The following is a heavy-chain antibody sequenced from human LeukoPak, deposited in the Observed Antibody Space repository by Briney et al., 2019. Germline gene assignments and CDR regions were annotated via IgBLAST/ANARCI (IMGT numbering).Heavy chain of an antibody. D-gene: IGHD5-24*01. CDR1: GYTFTGYY. CDR3: ARDGTGVYNLVQY. V-gene: IGHV1-2*02. CDR2: INPNSGGT. Sequence: ALVKVSCKASGYTFTGYYMHWVRQAPGQGLEWMGWINPNSGGTNYAQKFQGRVTMTRDTSISAVYKELSRLRSDDTAVYYCARDGTGVYNLVQYWGQGTLVTVSS. J-gene: IGHJ4*02.